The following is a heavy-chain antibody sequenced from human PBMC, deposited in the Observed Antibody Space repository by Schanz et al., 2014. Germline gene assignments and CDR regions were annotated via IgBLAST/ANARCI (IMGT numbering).Heavy chain of an antibody. CDR2: ISNSGTTI. Sequence: EVQLVESGGGVVQPGGSLRLSCAASGFTFSSYNMNWVRQAPGKGLEWVSYISNSGTTIYYADSVKGRFTISRDNAKNSLYLQMNSLRVEDTAVYYCARDLISSGWYGWGQGTLVTVSS. CDR1: GFTFSSYN. V-gene: IGHV3-48*04. J-gene: IGHJ4*02. CDR3: ARDLISSGWYG. D-gene: IGHD6-19*01.